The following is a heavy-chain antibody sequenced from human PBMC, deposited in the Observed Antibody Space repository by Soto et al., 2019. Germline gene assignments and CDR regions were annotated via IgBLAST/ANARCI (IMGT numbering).Heavy chain of an antibody. V-gene: IGHV4-34*01. Sequence: QVQLQQWGAGLLKPSETLSLTCTFSGGSSRNLFWSWIRQPPGKGLEWIAEINHSGRTNYNPSLKSRATISEDTSKKQFSLTLNSVTAADTAVYYCARGIGDYDSSGYYDYFDSWGQGTPVTVSS. D-gene: IGHD3-22*01. CDR3: ARGIGDYDSSGYYDYFDS. CDR2: INHSGRT. CDR1: GGSSRNLF. J-gene: IGHJ4*02.